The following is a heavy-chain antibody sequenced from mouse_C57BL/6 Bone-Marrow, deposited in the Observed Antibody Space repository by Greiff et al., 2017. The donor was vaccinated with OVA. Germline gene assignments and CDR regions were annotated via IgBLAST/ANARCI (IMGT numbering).Heavy chain of an antibody. CDR1: GFNIKDYY. CDR2: IDPEDGET. CDR3: ARGAAQDDY. Sequence: VQLQQSGAELVKPGASVKLSCTASGFNIKDYYMPWVKQRTEQGLEWIGRIDPEDGETKYAQNFQGKATKTANTSSNTAYLQLSSLTSEDTAVYYCARGAAQDDYWGQGTTLTVSS. D-gene: IGHD3-2*02. J-gene: IGHJ2*01. V-gene: IGHV14-2*01.